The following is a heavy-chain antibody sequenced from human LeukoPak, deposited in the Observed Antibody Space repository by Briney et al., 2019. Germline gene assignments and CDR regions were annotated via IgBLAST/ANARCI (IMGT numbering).Heavy chain of an antibody. Sequence: KSGGSLRLSCAASGFTFSSYWMSWVRQAPGKGLEWVANIKQDGSEKYYVDSVKGRFTISRDNAKNSLYLQMNSLRAEDTAVYYCAREAQYQLLHVDYWGQGTLVTVSS. CDR3: AREAQYQLLHVDY. D-gene: IGHD2-2*01. V-gene: IGHV3-7*03. CDR1: GFTFSSYW. CDR2: IKQDGSEK. J-gene: IGHJ4*02.